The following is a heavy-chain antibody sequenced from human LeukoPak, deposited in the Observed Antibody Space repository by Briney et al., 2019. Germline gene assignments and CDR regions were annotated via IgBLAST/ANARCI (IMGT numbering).Heavy chain of an antibody. D-gene: IGHD4-17*01. Sequence: SETLSLTCTVSSVSLTNYYWGWIRQPPGKGLEWIGSLYYSGNTYYNPSLKSRVTISVDTSKNQFSLKLTSVTAADTAVYYCAREVTVTTLNDAFDIWGQGTMVTVSS. CDR2: LYYSGNT. V-gene: IGHV4-39*07. J-gene: IGHJ3*02. CDR1: SVSLTNYY. CDR3: AREVTVTTLNDAFDI.